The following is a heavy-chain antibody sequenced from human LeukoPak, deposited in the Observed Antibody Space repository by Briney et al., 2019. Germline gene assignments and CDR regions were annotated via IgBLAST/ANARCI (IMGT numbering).Heavy chain of an antibody. CDR1: GGSISSYY. V-gene: IGHV4-59*12. D-gene: IGHD3-10*01. Sequence: SETLSLTCNVSGGSISSYYWSWIRQPPGKGLEWIGYIYYSGSTNYNPSLKSRVTISVDTSKNQLTLKLTSVTAADTAVYYCARPLYGSGSYYNSLGYWGQGTLVTVSS. CDR3: ARPLYGSGSYYNSLGY. J-gene: IGHJ4*02. CDR2: IYYSGST.